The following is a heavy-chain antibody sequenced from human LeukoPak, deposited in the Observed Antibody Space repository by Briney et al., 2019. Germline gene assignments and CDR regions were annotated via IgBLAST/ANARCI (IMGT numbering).Heavy chain of an antibody. CDR1: GYSFTSYW. CDR2: IYPGDSDT. D-gene: IGHD5-18*01. J-gene: IGHJ4*02. V-gene: IGHV5-51*01. Sequence: GESLKISCKGSGYSFTSYWIGWVRQMPGKGLEWMGIIYPGDSDTRYSPSFQGQVTISADKSISTAYLQWSSLKASDTAMYYWARRNAYSYPVYYFDYWGQETLVTVSS. CDR3: ARRNAYSYPVYYFDY.